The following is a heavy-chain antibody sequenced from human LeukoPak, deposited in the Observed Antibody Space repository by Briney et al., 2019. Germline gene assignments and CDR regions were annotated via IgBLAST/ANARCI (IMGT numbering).Heavy chain of an antibody. CDR3: ARVIEGVDI. J-gene: IGHJ3*02. CDR2: INHSGST. CDR1: GGSFSGYY. V-gene: IGHV4-34*01. Sequence: SETLSLTCAVYGGSFSGYYWSWIRQPPGKGLEWIGEINHSGSTNYNPSLKSRVTISVDTSKNQFSLKLSSVTAADTAVYYCARVIEGVDIWGQGTMVTVSS.